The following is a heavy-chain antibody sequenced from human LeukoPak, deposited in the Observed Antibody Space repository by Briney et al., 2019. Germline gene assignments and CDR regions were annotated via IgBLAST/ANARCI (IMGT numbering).Heavy chain of an antibody. CDR2: ISTSSSYI. CDR1: GFTFSSYS. J-gene: IGHJ4*02. Sequence: PGGSLRLSCAASGFTFSSYSMNGVRQAPGKGLEWVSSISTSSSYIYYTDSVKGRFTISRDNAKNSLYLQMNSLRAEDTAVYYCARDPRGYYDILTGSSHPDYWGQGTLVTVSS. D-gene: IGHD3-9*01. V-gene: IGHV3-21*01. CDR3: ARDPRGYYDILTGSSHPDY.